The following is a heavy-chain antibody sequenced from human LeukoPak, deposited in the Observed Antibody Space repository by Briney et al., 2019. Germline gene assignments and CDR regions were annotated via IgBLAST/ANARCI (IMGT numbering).Heavy chain of an antibody. D-gene: IGHD6-13*01. Sequence: SETLSLTCAVYGGSFSGYYWSWIRQPPGKGLEWIGEINHSGSTSYNPSLKSRVTISVDTSKNQFSLKLSSVTAADTAVYYCARGGHSSSWYRDAFDIWGQGTMVTVSS. CDR1: GGSFSGYY. J-gene: IGHJ3*02. CDR2: INHSGST. CDR3: ARGGHSSSWYRDAFDI. V-gene: IGHV4-34*01.